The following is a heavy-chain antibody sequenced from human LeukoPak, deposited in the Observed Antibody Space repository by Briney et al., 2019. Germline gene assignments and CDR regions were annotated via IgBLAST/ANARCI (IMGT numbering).Heavy chain of an antibody. CDR3: ATDYCSSTSCYTGFGY. CDR1: GYTFTGYY. Sequence: GASVKVSCKASGYTFTGYYMHWVRQAPGQGLEWMGRINPNSGGTNYAQKFQGRVTMTRDTSISTAYMELSRLRSDDTAVYYCATDYCSSTSCYTGFGYWGQGTLVTVSS. J-gene: IGHJ4*02. V-gene: IGHV1-2*06. CDR2: INPNSGGT. D-gene: IGHD2-2*02.